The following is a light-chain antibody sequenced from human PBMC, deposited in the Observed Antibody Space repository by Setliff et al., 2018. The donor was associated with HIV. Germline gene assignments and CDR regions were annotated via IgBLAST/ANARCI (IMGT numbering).Light chain of an antibody. V-gene: IGLV2-14*01. CDR2: EVS. J-gene: IGLJ1*01. CDR3: SSYTSSSTQV. CDR1: SSDVGGYNY. Sequence: SALTQPASVSGSPGQSITISCTGTSSDVGGYNYVSWYQQHPGEAPKLMIYEVSNRPSGVSNRFSGSKSGNTASLTISGLQAEDEADYYCSSYTSSSTQVFGTGTKVTVL.